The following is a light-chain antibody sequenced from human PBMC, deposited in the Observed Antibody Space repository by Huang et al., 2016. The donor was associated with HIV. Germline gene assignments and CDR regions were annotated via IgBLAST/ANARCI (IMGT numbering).Light chain of an antibody. CDR2: DAS. CDR1: QSVGNL. Sequence: EIVLTQSPATLSLSPGERATLSCRASQSVGNLLAWYQQKPGQAPRLLIYDASTRATGIPPRFSGSGCGTDFTLTISSLEPEDFAVYYCQQRSNSWTFGQGTKVEVK. J-gene: IGKJ1*01. V-gene: IGKV3-11*01. CDR3: QQRSNSWT.